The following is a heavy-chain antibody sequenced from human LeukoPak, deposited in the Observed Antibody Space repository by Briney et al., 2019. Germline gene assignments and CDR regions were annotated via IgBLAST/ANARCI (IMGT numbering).Heavy chain of an antibody. J-gene: IGHJ5*02. CDR1: GYTFTSYD. D-gene: IGHD3-3*01. CDR2: MNPNSGNT. Sequence: ASVKVSCKASGYTFTSYDINWVRQATGQGLEWMGWMNPNSGNTGYAQKFQGRVTMTRNTSISTAYMELSSLRSEDTAVYYCARAPSYDFWSGYSDPNALNWFDPWGQGTLVTVSS. V-gene: IGHV1-8*01. CDR3: ARAPSYDFWSGYSDPNALNWFDP.